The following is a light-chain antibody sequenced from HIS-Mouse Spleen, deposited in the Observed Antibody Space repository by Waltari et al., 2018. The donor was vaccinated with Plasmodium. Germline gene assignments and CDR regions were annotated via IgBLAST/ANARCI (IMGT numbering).Light chain of an antibody. V-gene: IGLV2-8*01. Sequence: QSALTPPPSASGSPGQSVTISCTGTSSDVGGYNYVSWYQQPPGKAPKLMIYEVRTRPSGVPFCSFGSRSGNTASLTDHGLQAEDEADYYCSSYAGSNNLVFGGGTKLTVL. CDR1: SSDVGGYNY. J-gene: IGLJ2*01. CDR2: EVR. CDR3: SSYAGSNNLV.